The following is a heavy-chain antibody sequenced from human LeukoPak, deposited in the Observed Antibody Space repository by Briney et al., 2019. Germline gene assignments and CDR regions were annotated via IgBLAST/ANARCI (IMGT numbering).Heavy chain of an antibody. CDR2: MYPPLYHGGNT. CDR3: AISIGYSYGDDAFDV. J-gene: IGHJ3*01. Sequence: SETLSLTCAVSGGSISSNFYWGWVLQSPGIGLQWIATMYPPLYHGGNTFYSSSLKSRVTMSLDKSQNQFSLKLHSVTATDTAVYYCAISIGYSYGDDAFDVWGPGTGVTVSS. V-gene: IGHV4-38-2*01. CDR1: GGSISSNFY. D-gene: IGHD5-18*01.